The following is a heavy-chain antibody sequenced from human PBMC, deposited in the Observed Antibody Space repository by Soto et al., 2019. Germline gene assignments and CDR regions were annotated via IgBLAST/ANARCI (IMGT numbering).Heavy chain of an antibody. CDR2: IYPGDSDT. D-gene: IGHD6-13*01. CDR3: AGLGSSCWYPFDY. V-gene: IGHV5-51*01. Sequence: GESLKISCKGSGYSFTSYWIGWVRQMPGKGLEWMGIIYPGDSDTRYSPSFQGQVTISADKSISTAYLQWSSLKASETAMYYCAGLGSSCWYPFDYWGQGTLVTVSS. CDR1: GYSFTSYW. J-gene: IGHJ4*02.